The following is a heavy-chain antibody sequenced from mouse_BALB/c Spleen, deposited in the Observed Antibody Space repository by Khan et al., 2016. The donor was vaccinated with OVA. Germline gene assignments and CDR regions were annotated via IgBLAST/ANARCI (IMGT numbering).Heavy chain of an antibody. J-gene: IGHJ4*01. V-gene: IGHV1S41*01. D-gene: IGHD1-1*01. Sequence: DLVKPGASVKLSCKTSGYTFTSYWINWIKQRPGKGLEWIGRIGPGSSNAYYSDMFTGKATLTVDTSSSTAYIQLSNLSSEDSASFFCARENYCGRSCYAMDYWGQGTSVTVSA. CDR1: GYTFTSYW. CDR2: IGPGSSNA. CDR3: ARENYCGRSCYAMDY.